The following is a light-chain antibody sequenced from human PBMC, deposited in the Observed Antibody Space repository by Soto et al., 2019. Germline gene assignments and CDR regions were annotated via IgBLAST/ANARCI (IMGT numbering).Light chain of an antibody. V-gene: IGKV3D-15*01. CDR1: QSVDRY. CDR3: QEYDNWPPEGP. Sequence: EVVLTQSPDTLSLSPGETATLSCRASQSVDRYVAWYQQKLGQAPRLLIYDAYTRATGVGDRFTGSGSATDFSLTISSLQSEDVAVYFCQEYDNWPPEGPFGQGTKVEI. CDR2: DAY. J-gene: IGKJ1*01.